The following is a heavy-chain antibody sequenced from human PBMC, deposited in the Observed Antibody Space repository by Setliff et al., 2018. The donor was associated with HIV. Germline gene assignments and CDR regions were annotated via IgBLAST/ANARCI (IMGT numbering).Heavy chain of an antibody. J-gene: IGHJ4*02. CDR1: GYNFTAYQ. Sequence: GASVKVSCKPFGYNFTAYQINWVRQAPGQALEWMAWMNPSTGEVGYAQKFQGRLAMTRDSSANIAYVELRCLRSEATAIYYCARPSHVYGDNGPLGYWGQGTMVTVSS. V-gene: IGHV1-8*01. CDR3: ARPSHVYGDNGPLGY. CDR2: MNPSTGEV. D-gene: IGHD2-21*01.